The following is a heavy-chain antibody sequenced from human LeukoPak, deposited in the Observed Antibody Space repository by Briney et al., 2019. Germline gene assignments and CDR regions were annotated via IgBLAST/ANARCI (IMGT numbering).Heavy chain of an antibody. V-gene: IGHV4-4*02. J-gene: IGHJ4*02. Sequence: SGTLSLTCAVSGGSISSSNWWSWVRQPPGKGLEWIGEIYHSGSTNYNPSLRSQVTISVDTSKNQFSLNLSSLTAADTAMYYCARGSYSDYEPMFDYWGQGTLVTVSS. CDR3: ARGSYSDYEPMFDY. CDR1: GGSISSSNW. D-gene: IGHD5-12*01. CDR2: IYHSGST.